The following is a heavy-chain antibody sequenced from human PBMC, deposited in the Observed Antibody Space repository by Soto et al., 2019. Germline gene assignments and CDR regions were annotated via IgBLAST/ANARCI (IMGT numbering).Heavy chain of an antibody. CDR1: GGTFSSYA. D-gene: IGHD6-13*01. Sequence: GPSVKVSCKASGGTFSSYAISWVRQAPGQGLEWMGGIIPIFGTANYAQKFQGRVTITADESTSTAYMELSSLRSEDTAVYYCARDTSAAGTEIYGMDVWGQGTTVTVFS. V-gene: IGHV1-69*13. J-gene: IGHJ6*02. CDR2: IIPIFGTA. CDR3: ARDTSAAGTEIYGMDV.